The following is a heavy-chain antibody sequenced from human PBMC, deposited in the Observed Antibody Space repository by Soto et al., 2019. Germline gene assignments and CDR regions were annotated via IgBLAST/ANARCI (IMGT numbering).Heavy chain of an antibody. CDR2: ISAYNGNT. D-gene: IGHD1-26*01. Sequence: ASVKVSCKASGYTFTSYGISWVRQAPGQGLEWMGWISAYNGNTNYAQKLQGRVTMTTDTSTSTAYMELRSLRSDDTAVYYCARERLDSGSYYAVDCWGQGTLVTVLL. V-gene: IGHV1-18*01. J-gene: IGHJ4*02. CDR3: ARERLDSGSYYAVDC. CDR1: GYTFTSYG.